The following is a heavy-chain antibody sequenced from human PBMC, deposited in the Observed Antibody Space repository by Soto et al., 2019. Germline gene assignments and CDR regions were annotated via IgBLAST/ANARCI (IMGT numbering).Heavy chain of an antibody. CDR1: GYNFANYW. CDR3: ARRAIFGDYLDV. J-gene: IGHJ4*02. CDR2: IYPVDSDT. D-gene: IGHD3-3*01. V-gene: IGHV5-51*01. Sequence: GESLKISCKGSGYNFANYWIAWVRQMPGKGLEWMGIIYPVDSDTRYSPSFQGHVTISAEKSISAAYLQWNSLEASDTAIYYCARRAIFGDYLDVWGLGTLVTVSS.